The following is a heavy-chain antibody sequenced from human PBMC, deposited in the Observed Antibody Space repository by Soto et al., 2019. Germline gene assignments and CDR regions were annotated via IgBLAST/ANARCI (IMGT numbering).Heavy chain of an antibody. D-gene: IGHD6-19*01. CDR3: ARRGTVSGFDY. Sequence: SETLSLTCTVSGDSISSYYWTWIRQPPGKGLEWIGHIYYSGNTNYNPSLKRRVTISVDTSKNQFSLKMSSVTAADTAVYYCARRGTVSGFDYWGQGTRVTVSS. V-gene: IGHV4-59*12. CDR1: GDSISSYY. CDR2: IYYSGNT. J-gene: IGHJ4*02.